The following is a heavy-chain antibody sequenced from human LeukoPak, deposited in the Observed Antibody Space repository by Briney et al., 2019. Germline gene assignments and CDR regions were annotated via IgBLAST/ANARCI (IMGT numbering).Heavy chain of an antibody. V-gene: IGHV3-74*01. CDR2: INSDGTIT. J-gene: IGHJ4*02. Sequence: GGSLKLSCAASGFTFTSYWMHWVRQAPGKGLVWLSRINSDGTITSYADSLEGRFTISRDNAKNTVYLQMNSLRAEDTAVYYCARPGVGFDYWGQGALVTVSS. CDR3: ARPGVGFDY. CDR1: GFTFTSYW.